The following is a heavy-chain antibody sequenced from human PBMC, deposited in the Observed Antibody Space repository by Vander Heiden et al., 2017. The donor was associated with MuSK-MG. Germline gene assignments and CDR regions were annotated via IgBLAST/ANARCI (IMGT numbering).Heavy chain of an antibody. CDR1: VFTVTSTY. J-gene: IGHJ4*02. D-gene: IGHD3-16*01. Sequence: EVQLVVSGGGFTPPGGSLSLSRAASVFTVTSTYISWVRRAQGKGLEWVSRSLTSGTAYYADSVRGRFTMSGDISYNTIYLQMTTLRADDTALYYCARHGRLIGGPFDFWGQGTVVTVSS. CDR3: ARHGRLIGGPFDF. V-gene: IGHV3-53*01. CDR2: SLTSGTA.